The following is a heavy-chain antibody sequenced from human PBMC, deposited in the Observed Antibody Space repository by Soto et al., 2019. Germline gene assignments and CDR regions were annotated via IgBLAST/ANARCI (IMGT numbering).Heavy chain of an antibody. CDR2: IIPIFGTA. CDR1: GGTFSSYA. V-gene: IGHV1-69*12. Sequence: QVQLVQSGAEVKKPGSSVKVSCKASGGTFSSYAISWVRQAPGQGLEWMGGIIPIFGTANYAQKFQGRVTITADESTSTAYMELSSLRSEDTAVYYCARDHYYDSSGYYKGIRYFDLWGRGTLVTVSS. CDR3: ARDHYYDSSGYYKGIRYFDL. J-gene: IGHJ2*01. D-gene: IGHD3-22*01.